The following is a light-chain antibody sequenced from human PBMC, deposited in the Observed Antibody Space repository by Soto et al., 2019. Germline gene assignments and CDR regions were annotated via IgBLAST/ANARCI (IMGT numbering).Light chain of an antibody. CDR1: QSVSSN. V-gene: IGKV3-15*01. J-gene: IGKJ3*01. Sequence: EIVMTQSPATLSVSPGERATLSCRASQSVSSNLAWYQQKPGQAPRLLIYGASTRATGIPARFSGSGSGTEFTLTISSLQSEDFAVYYCQQYNNCLLPFGPGTKVDIK. CDR3: QQYNNCLLP. CDR2: GAS.